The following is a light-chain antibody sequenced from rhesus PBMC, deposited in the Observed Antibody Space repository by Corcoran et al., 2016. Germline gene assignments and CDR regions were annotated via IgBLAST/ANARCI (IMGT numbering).Light chain of an antibody. CDR3: LQYSSSPFT. CDR2: KAS. Sequence: DIQMTQSPSSLSASVGDKVTITCRASQGISSWVAWYQQKPGKAPKLLIYKASSLQSGVPSRFSGSGSGTDFTLTISSLPPEDFATYYCLQYSSSPFTFGPGTKLDIK. CDR1: QGISSW. V-gene: IGKV1-22*01. J-gene: IGKJ3*01.